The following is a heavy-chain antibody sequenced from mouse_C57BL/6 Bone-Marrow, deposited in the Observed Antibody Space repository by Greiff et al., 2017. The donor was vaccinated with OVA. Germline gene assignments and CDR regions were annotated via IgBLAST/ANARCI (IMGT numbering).Heavy chain of an antibody. V-gene: IGHV14-3*01. CDR3: APYYGSSYGYWYFDV. CDR1: GFNIKNTY. D-gene: IGHD1-1*01. CDR2: IDPANGNT. J-gene: IGHJ1*03. Sequence: VHVKQSVAELVRPGASVKLSCTASGFNIKNTYMHWVKQRPEQGLEWIGRIDPANGNTKYAPKFQGKATITADTSSNTAYLQLSSLTSEDTAIYYCAPYYGSSYGYWYFDVWGTGTTVTVSS.